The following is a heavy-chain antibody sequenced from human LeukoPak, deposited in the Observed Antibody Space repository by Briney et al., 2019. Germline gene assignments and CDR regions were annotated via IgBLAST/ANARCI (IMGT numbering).Heavy chain of an antibody. CDR1: GFTFSSFS. V-gene: IGHV3-48*01. J-gene: IGHJ2*01. CDR3: ARDRTTMVRGVIITVWYFDL. D-gene: IGHD3-10*01. CDR2: ITGSSSTI. Sequence: GGSLRLSCAASGFTFSSFSMNWVRQAPGKGLEWVSFITGSSSTIYYADSVKGRFTIPRDNAKNSLYLQMNSLRAEDTAVYYCARDRTTMVRGVIITVWYFDLWGRGTLVTVSS.